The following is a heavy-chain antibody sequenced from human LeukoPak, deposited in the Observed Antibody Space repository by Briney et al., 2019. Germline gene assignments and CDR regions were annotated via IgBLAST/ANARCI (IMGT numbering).Heavy chain of an antibody. CDR3: ARGTDSTVVTDY. CDR1: GYSISSGYY. V-gene: IGHV4-38-2*01. D-gene: IGHD4-23*01. J-gene: IGHJ4*02. CDR2: IYHSGST. Sequence: SETLSLTCAVSGYSISSGYYWGWIRPPPGKGLEWIGSIYHSGSTYYNPSLKSRVTISVDTSKNQFSLKLSSVTAADTAVYYCARGTDSTVVTDYWGQGTLVTVFS.